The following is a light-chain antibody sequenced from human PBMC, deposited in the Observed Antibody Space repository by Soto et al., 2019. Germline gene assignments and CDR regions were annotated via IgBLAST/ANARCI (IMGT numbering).Light chain of an antibody. CDR1: SSNIGAGYD. V-gene: IGLV1-40*01. Sequence: QAVLPQPPSVSGAPGQRVTLSCTGSSSNIGAGYDVHWYQQFPGTTRKFLIYGNTNRPSGVPDRFSASKSGTSASLDITGLQAEDEAEYFCQSYDSSLTVVFGGGTKLTVL. CDR2: GNT. J-gene: IGLJ2*01. CDR3: QSYDSSLTVV.